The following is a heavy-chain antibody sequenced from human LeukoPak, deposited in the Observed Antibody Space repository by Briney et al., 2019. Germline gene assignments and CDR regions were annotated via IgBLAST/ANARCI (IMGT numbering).Heavy chain of an antibody. Sequence: PSETLSLTCTVSGGSISSYYWSWIRQPPGKGLEWIGYIYYSGSTNYNPSLKSRVTISVDTSKNQFSLKLSSVTAADTAVYYCARGFGNYGPVFDYWGQGTLVTVSS. D-gene: IGHD1-7*01. J-gene: IGHJ4*02. CDR3: ARGFGNYGPVFDY. V-gene: IGHV4-59*01. CDR1: GGSISSYY. CDR2: IYYSGST.